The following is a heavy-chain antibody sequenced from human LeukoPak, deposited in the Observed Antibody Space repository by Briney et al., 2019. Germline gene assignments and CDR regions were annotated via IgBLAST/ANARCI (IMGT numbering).Heavy chain of an antibody. D-gene: IGHD3-3*01. Sequence: SETLSLTCTVSGGSISSYHWSWIRQPPGKGLEWIGYIYTSGSTNYNPSLKSRVTISVDTSKNQFSLKLSSVTAADTAVYYCERGQGQTYYDFWSGYWGHYYYYYMDVWGKGTTVTVSS. CDR2: IYTSGST. CDR3: ERGQGQTYYDFWSGYWGHYYYYYMDV. J-gene: IGHJ6*03. CDR1: GGSISSYH. V-gene: IGHV4-4*09.